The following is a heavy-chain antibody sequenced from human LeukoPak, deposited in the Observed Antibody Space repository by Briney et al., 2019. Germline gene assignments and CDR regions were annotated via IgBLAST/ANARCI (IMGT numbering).Heavy chain of an antibody. CDR3: AKIGGVAVAGTRAYFDY. V-gene: IGHV3-23*01. D-gene: IGHD6-19*01. Sequence: PGGSLRLSCAASGFTFSSYAMSWVRQAPGEGLEWVSAISGSGGSTYYADSVKGRFTISRDNSKNTLYLQMNSLRAEDTAVYYCAKIGGVAVAGTRAYFDYWGQGTLVTVSS. J-gene: IGHJ4*02. CDR1: GFTFSSYA. CDR2: ISGSGGST.